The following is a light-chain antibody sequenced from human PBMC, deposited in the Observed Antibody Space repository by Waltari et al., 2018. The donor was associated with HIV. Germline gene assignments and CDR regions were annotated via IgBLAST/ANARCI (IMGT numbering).Light chain of an antibody. V-gene: IGKV1-13*02. Sequence: AIQLTQSPPSLSASVNDRVTITCRASQDINSVLAWYLQKPGKAPKLLLYDVSALESGVPSRISGSGFGTDYTLTISSLQSEDFATYVCQQFHSYPVTFGQGTRLEIK. CDR2: DVS. CDR3: QQFHSYPVT. J-gene: IGKJ5*01. CDR1: QDINSV.